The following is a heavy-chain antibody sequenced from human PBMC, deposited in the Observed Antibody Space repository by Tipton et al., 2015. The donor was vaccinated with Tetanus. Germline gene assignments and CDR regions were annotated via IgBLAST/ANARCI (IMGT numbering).Heavy chain of an antibody. CDR2: INHSGVT. D-gene: IGHD6-6*01. J-gene: IGHJ4*02. CDR3: AMIHGVSSSFDY. CDR1: GGSFSLYS. Sequence: GLVKPSETLSLTCAVYGGSFSLYSWTWIRQPPGKGLEWIGEINHSGVTNYNPSLKSRVTMSVDTSKNLFSLHLNSVTAADTAVYYCAMIHGVSSSFDYWGQGTPVTVSS. V-gene: IGHV4-34*01.